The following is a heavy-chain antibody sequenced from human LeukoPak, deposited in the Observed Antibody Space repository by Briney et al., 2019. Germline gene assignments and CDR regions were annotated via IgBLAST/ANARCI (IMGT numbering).Heavy chain of an antibody. J-gene: IGHJ3*02. CDR2: INPNSGGT. Sequence: ASVKVSCKTSGYTFSGHYMHWVRQAPGQGLEWMGWINPNSGGTNYAQKFQGRVTMTRDTSISTAYMELSRLRSDDTAVYYCAREWKYSSSWYSFDAFDIWGQGTMVTVSS. D-gene: IGHD6-13*01. CDR1: GYTFSGHY. CDR3: AREWKYSSSWYSFDAFDI. V-gene: IGHV1-2*02.